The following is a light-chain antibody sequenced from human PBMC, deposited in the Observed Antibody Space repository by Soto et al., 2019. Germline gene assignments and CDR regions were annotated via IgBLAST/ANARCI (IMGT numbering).Light chain of an antibody. CDR2: GAS. CDR1: QSVSTN. J-gene: IGKJ2*01. CDR3: QQYNKWPPYT. Sequence: EIVMTQSPATLSVSPGERATLSCRASQSVSTNLAWYQQKLGQAPRLLIYGASTRATVIPARFSGSGSGTEFTLTISSLESEDFAVYYCQQYNKWPPYTFGQGTKVDIK. V-gene: IGKV3-15*01.